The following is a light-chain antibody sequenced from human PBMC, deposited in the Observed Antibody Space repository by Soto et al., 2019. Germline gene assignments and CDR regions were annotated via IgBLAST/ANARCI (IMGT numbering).Light chain of an antibody. J-gene: IGKJ5*01. CDR3: QQYNNWPPIT. CDR2: DAS. V-gene: IGKV1-5*01. CDR1: QNIGRW. Sequence: DIQMTQSPSTLSASVGDRVTITCRASQNIGRWLAWYQQKPGTAPKLLIYDASTLKSGVPSRFSGSGSGTEFTLTISSLQPDDFATYYCQQYNNWPPITFGQGTRLEIK.